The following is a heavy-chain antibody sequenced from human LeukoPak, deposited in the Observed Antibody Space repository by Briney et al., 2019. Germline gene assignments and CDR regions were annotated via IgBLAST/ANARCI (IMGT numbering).Heavy chain of an antibody. CDR2: VNPSGGSA. V-gene: IGHV1-46*01. CDR3: ARARLGSSASADC. D-gene: IGHD6-19*01. CDR1: GYTFTSYH. Sequence: ASVKVSXKASGYTFTSYHMHWVRQAPGQGLEWMGIVNPSGGSATYAQKFQGRVTMTRNTSTSTVYMEVSSLRSEDTAVYYCARARLGSSASADCWGQGTLVTVSS. J-gene: IGHJ4*02.